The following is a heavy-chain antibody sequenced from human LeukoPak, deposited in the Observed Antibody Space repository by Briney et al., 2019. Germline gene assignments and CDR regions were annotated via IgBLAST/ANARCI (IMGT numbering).Heavy chain of an antibody. Sequence: SETLSLTCAVSGGSISSGGYSWSWIRQPPGKGLEWIGYIYHSGSTYYNPSLKSRVTISVDRSKNQFSLKLSSVTAADTAVYYCARGSGYGGLDYWGQGTLVTASS. CDR3: ARGSGYGGLDY. D-gene: IGHD5-12*01. J-gene: IGHJ4*02. V-gene: IGHV4-30-2*01. CDR1: GGSISSGGYS. CDR2: IYHSGST.